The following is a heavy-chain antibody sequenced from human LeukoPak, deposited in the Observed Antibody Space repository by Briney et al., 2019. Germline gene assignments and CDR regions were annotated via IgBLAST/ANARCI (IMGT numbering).Heavy chain of an antibody. D-gene: IGHD3-22*01. CDR3: ARGSDDISAFGAFDI. CDR1: GGSISSYY. Sequence: PSENLSLTCTVSGGSISSYYWSWIRKPPGKGLEWMGYIYYSGSTNYNPSLKSRVTMSIDTSRNHFSLELSSVTAADTAVYYCARGSDDISAFGAFDIWGQGTMVTVSS. V-gene: IGHV4-59*01. CDR2: IYYSGST. J-gene: IGHJ3*02.